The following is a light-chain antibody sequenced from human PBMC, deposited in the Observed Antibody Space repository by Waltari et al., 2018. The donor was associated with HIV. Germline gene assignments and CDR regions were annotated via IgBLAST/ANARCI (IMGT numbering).Light chain of an antibody. Sequence: EIVLTQSPGTLSLSPGERATLSCRASQSVSSSYLAWYQQKPGQPPRLLSYGASSRATGIPDRFGGSWSGTDFTLTISRLEPEDVAVYYCQQYGTSCTFGQGTRLEIK. V-gene: IGKV3-20*01. CDR2: GAS. J-gene: IGKJ5*01. CDR1: QSVSSSY. CDR3: QQYGTSCT.